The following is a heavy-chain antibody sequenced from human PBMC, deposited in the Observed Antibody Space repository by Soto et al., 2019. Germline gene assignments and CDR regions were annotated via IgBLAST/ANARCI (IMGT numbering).Heavy chain of an antibody. CDR3: ARSGKDGYNP. Sequence: AGSLRLSCEASGFTFSNFWMTWVRQAPGKGLEWVANIKHDGSVENYLDSVKGRFTISRDNTKNLVYLQMNRLRAEDTAVYYCARSGKDGYNPWGQGTLVTVSS. V-gene: IGHV3-7*01. CDR2: IKHDGSVE. J-gene: IGHJ5*02. D-gene: IGHD5-12*01. CDR1: GFTFSNFW.